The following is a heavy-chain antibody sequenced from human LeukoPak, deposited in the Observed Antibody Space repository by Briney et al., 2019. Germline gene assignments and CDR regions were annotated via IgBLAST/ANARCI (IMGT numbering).Heavy chain of an antibody. Sequence: SETLSLTCAVYGGSFSGYYWSWIRQPPGKGLEWIGYIYYSGSTNYNPSLKSRVTISVDTSKNQFSLKLSSVTAADTAVYYCARGAVYYDILTGQSLGGNWFDPWGQGTLVTVSS. CDR3: ARGAVYYDILTGQSLGGNWFDP. V-gene: IGHV4-59*01. CDR1: GGSFSGYY. D-gene: IGHD3-9*01. J-gene: IGHJ5*02. CDR2: IYYSGST.